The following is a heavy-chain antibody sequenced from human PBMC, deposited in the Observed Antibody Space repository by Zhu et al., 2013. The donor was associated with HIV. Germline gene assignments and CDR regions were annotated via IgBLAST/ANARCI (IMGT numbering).Heavy chain of an antibody. D-gene: IGHD2-15*01. CDR2: INPSSGST. V-gene: IGHV1-46*01. CDR1: GYSFTSYY. Sequence: QVQLVQSGAEVKKPGASVKVSCKASGYSFTSYYIHWVRQAPGQGLEWMGKINPSSGSTSYAQKFQGRVTMTRDTSTSTVYVELSSLRSEDTAVYYCASGVAEGVWGQGTLVTVSS. CDR3: ASGVAEGV. J-gene: IGHJ4*02.